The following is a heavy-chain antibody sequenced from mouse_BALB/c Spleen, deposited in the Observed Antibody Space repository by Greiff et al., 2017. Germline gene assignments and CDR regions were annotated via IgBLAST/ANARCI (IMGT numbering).Heavy chain of an antibody. V-gene: IGHV5-12-1*01. CDR1: GFAFSSYD. D-gene: IGHD1-1*01. CDR2: ISSGGGST. Sequence: EVHLVESGGGLVQPGGSLKLSCAASGFAFSSYDMSWVRQTPEKRLEWVAYISSGGGSTYYPDTVKGRFTISRDNAKNTLYLQMSSLKSEDTAMYYCARHEFITTVDWFAYWGQGTLVTVSA. J-gene: IGHJ3*01. CDR3: ARHEFITTVDWFAY.